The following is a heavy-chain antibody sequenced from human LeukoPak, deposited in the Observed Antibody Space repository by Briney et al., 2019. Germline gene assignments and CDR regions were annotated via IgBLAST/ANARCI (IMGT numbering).Heavy chain of an antibody. CDR2: ISSSSSYI. D-gene: IGHD4-17*01. CDR1: GFTFSSYS. V-gene: IGHV3-21*01. CDR3: ASSATTVTTNWFDP. Sequence: GGSLRLSCAASGFTFSSYSMNWVRQAPGKGLEWVSSISSSSSYIYHADSVKGRFTISRDNAKNSLYLQMNSLRAEDTAVYYCASSATTVTTNWFDPWGQGTLVTVSS. J-gene: IGHJ5*02.